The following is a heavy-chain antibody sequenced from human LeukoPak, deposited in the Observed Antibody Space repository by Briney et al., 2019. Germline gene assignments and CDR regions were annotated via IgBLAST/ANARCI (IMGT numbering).Heavy chain of an antibody. V-gene: IGHV3-30*03. J-gene: IGHJ4*02. CDR3: ARDQAVAGGIDY. CDR1: GFTFSSYG. Sequence: GGSLRLSCAASGFTFSSYGMHWVRQAPGKGLEWVAVISYDGSNKYYADSVKGRFTISRDNSKNTLYLQMNSLRAEDTAVYYCARDQAVAGGIDYWGQGTLVTVSS. CDR2: ISYDGSNK. D-gene: IGHD6-19*01.